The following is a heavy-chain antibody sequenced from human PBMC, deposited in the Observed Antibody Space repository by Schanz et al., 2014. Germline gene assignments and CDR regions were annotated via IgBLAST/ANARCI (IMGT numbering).Heavy chain of an antibody. D-gene: IGHD3-22*01. V-gene: IGHV3-33*06. J-gene: IGHJ4*02. CDR1: GFTFSSYG. CDR3: AKSYDTSGYSGFDY. Sequence: QVQLVKSGGGVVQPGRSLRLSCAASGFTFSSYGMHWVRQAPGKGLEWVAVIWYDGNNKFYADSVKGRFIISRDNSKNTLYLQMNSLRTEDTAVYFCAKSYDTSGYSGFDYWGQGTLVTVSS. CDR2: IWYDGNNK.